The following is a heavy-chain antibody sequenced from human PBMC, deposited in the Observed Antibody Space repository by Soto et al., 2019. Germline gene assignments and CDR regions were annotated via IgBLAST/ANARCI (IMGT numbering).Heavy chain of an antibody. CDR2: IDWDDDK. CDR3: ARTGYYDSSGYHQVVAFDI. J-gene: IGHJ3*02. D-gene: IGHD3-22*01. V-gene: IGHV2-70*04. CDR1: GFSLSTSGMR. Sequence: SGPTLVNPTQTLTLTCTFSGFSLSTSGMRVSRIRQPPGKALEWLARIDWDDDKFYSTSLKTRLTISKDTSKNQVVLTMTNMDPVDTATYYCARTGYYDSSGYHQVVAFDIWGQGTMVTVSS.